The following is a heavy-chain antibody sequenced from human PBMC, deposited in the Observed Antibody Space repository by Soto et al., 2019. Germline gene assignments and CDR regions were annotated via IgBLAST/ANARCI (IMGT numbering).Heavy chain of an antibody. CDR2: ISGSGSTT. J-gene: IGHJ4*02. Sequence: GGSLRLSCAASGFTFSSYAMSWVRQAPGKGLEWVSAISGSGSTTYYADSVKGRFTISRDNAKNSLYLQMNNLRVEDTAVYYWARDSSGWPDYWGQGTLVTVSS. D-gene: IGHD6-19*01. CDR1: GFTFSSYA. V-gene: IGHV3-23*01. CDR3: ARDSSGWPDY.